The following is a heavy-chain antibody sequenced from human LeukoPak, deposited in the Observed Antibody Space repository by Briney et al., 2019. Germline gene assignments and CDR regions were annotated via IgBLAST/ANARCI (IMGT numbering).Heavy chain of an antibody. CDR2: INPSGGST. D-gene: IGHD6-19*01. CDR1: GYTFTSYY. CDR3: ARSSSGWYEDHWFDP. Sequence: ASVTVSCTASGYTFTSYYMHWVRQAPGQGLEWMGIINPSGGSTSYAQKFQGRVTMTRDTSTSTVYMELSSLRSEDTAVYYCARSSSGWYEDHWFDPWGQGTLVTVSS. V-gene: IGHV1-46*01. J-gene: IGHJ5*02.